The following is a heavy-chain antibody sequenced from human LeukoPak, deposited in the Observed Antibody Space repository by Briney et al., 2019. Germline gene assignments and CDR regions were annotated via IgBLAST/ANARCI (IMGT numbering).Heavy chain of an antibody. CDR3: AKDSGAVAAYGQYYFDY. Sequence: PGGSLRLSCAASGFTFNNYGMTWVRQAPGKGLEWVSTINGGSGGTTNHADSVKGRFTISRDTSKNTVHLQMNSLRAEDTAVYYCAKDSGAVAAYGQYYFDYWGQGTLVTVSS. V-gene: IGHV3-23*01. CDR1: GFTFNNYG. CDR2: INGGSGGTT. D-gene: IGHD6-19*01. J-gene: IGHJ4*02.